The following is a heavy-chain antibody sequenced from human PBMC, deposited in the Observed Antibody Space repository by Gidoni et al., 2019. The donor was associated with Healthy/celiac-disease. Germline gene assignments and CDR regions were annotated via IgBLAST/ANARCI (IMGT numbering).Heavy chain of an antibody. J-gene: IGHJ3*02. V-gene: IGHV3-33*01. Sequence: QVQLVESGGGVVQPGRSLRLPCAASGFPFSSYGMHWVRQAPGKGLEWVAVIWYDGSKKYYADSVKGRFTISRDNSKNTLYLQMNSLRAEDTAVYYCARNLGYCSGGSCYQSAFDIWGQGTMVTVSS. CDR3: ARNLGYCSGGSCYQSAFDI. CDR1: GFPFSSYG. CDR2: IWYDGSKK. D-gene: IGHD2-15*01.